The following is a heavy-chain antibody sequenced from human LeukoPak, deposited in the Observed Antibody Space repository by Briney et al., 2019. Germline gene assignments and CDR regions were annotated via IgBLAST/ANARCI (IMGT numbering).Heavy chain of an antibody. D-gene: IGHD2-21*01. CDR2: ISYDGSNT. CDR3: ARVWHAYFDF. CDR1: GYSLSSYA. Sequence: PAESLSLSCAVSGYSLSSYANHWVSQPPPEGRVWGAVISYDGSNTYYTHSLKGRFTISRDNSKNAQYLQMNSVGAEDTDRYYCARVWHAYFDFGGEGTVVTVS. V-gene: IGHV3-30-3*01. J-gene: IGHJ4*02.